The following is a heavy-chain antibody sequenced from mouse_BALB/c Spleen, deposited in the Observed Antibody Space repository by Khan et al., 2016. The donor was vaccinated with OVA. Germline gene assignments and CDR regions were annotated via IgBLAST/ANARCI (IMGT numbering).Heavy chain of an antibody. Sequence: VQLVESGAELAKPGASVKMSCKASGYTFTTYWMHWVKQRPGQGLEWIGYINPTSGYTDYNEKFKDRATLSADKSSSTAYMQPSSLTSEDSAVYYCTRDRIDDWGQGTTLTVSS. CDR1: GYTFTTYW. J-gene: IGHJ2*01. CDR3: TRDRIDD. V-gene: IGHV1-7*01. CDR2: INPTSGYT.